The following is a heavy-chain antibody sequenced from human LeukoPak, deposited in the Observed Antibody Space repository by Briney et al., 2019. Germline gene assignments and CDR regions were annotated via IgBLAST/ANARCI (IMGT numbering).Heavy chain of an antibody. CDR1: GFTFSDYY. Sequence: GGSLRLSCAASGFTFSDYYMSWIRQAPGKGLEWVSYISSSGSTIYYADSVKGRFTISRDNAKNSLYLQMNSLRAEDTAVYYCARDVRYCSTTSCSNAFDIWGQGTMVSVST. J-gene: IGHJ3*02. V-gene: IGHV3-11*01. D-gene: IGHD2-2*01. CDR2: ISSSGSTI. CDR3: ARDVRYCSTTSCSNAFDI.